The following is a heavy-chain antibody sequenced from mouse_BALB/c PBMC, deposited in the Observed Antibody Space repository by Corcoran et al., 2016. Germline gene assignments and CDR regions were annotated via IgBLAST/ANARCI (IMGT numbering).Heavy chain of an antibody. J-gene: IGHJ2*01. CDR1: GYTFTNFG. V-gene: IGHV9-1*02. CDR3: ARGNSGYDY. CDR2: INTYTGEP. D-gene: IGHD3-1*01. Sequence: QIQFVQSGPELKKPGETLKISCKASGYTFTNFGMNWVKQAPGKGLKWMGWINTYTGEPTYADDFKGRFAFSLETSASTAYLQINNLKNEDMATYFCARGNSGYDYWGQGTTLTVSS.